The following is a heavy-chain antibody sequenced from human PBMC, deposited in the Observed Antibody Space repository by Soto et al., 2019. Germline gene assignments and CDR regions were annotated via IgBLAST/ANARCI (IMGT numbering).Heavy chain of an antibody. CDR1: GGSISSYY. V-gene: IGHV4-59*12. J-gene: IGHJ4*02. D-gene: IGHD3-9*01. CDR2: IYYSGST. Sequence: SETLSLTCTVSGGSISSYYWSWIRRPPGKGLEWIGYIYYSGSTNYNPSLKSRVTISVDTSKNQISLKLSSVTAADTAVYFCARGTDIAISPAKGAFDYWGPGVLVTVSS. CDR3: ARGTDIAISPAKGAFDY.